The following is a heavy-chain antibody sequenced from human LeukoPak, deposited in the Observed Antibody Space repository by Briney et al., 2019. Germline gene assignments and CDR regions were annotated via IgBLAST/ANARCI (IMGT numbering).Heavy chain of an antibody. D-gene: IGHD3-16*01. CDR2: ISGSGGST. V-gene: IGHV3-23*01. CDR3: AKDMGYDYVWGSFSFDY. J-gene: IGHJ4*02. CDR1: GFTFSSYA. Sequence: GGSLRLSCAASGFTFSSYAMSWVRQAPGKGLEWVSAISGSGGSTYYADSVKGRFTISRDNSKTTLYLQMNSLRAEDTAVYYCAKDMGYDYVWGSFSFDYWGQGTLVTVSS.